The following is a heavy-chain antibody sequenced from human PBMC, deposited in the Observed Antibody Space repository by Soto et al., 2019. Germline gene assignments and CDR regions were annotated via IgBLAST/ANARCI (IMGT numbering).Heavy chain of an antibody. CDR3: ARDSVEMTTTGDYYYYGMDV. V-gene: IGHV3-11*05. CDR1: GFTFSDYY. Sequence: GGSLRLSCAASGFTFSDYYMSWIRQAPGKGLEWVSYISSSSSYTNYADSVKGRFTISRDNAKNSLYLQMNSLRAEDTAVYYCARDSVEMTTTGDYYYYGMDVWGQGTTVTVSS. J-gene: IGHJ6*02. D-gene: IGHD4-4*01. CDR2: ISSSSSYT.